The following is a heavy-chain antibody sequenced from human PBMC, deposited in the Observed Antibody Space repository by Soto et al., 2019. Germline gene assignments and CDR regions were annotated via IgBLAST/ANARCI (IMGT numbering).Heavy chain of an antibody. CDR2: IRQDGSEK. Sequence: GGSLRLSCAASGFTFSSYGMSWVRQVPGKGLEWVAEIRQDGSEKYYVDSVKGRFTISRDNAKNSLFLQMNNLTVEDTAVYYCAKENWANPESWGQGTLVTVSS. CDR3: AKENWANPES. V-gene: IGHV3-7*03. J-gene: IGHJ5*02. D-gene: IGHD7-27*01. CDR1: GFTFSSYG.